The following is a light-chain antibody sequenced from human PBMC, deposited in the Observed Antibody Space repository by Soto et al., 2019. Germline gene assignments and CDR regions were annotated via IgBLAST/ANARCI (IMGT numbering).Light chain of an antibody. V-gene: IGLV2-11*01. CDR1: SSDVGGYNY. J-gene: IGLJ2*01. CDR2: DVS. CDR3: CSYAGSYTWV. Sequence: QSALTQPRSVSGSPGQSVTIACTGTSSDVGGYNYVSWYQQHPGKAPKRMIYDVSKRPSGVPDRFSGSKSGNTASLTISGLQAEDEADYYCCSYAGSYTWVFGGGTTLTVL.